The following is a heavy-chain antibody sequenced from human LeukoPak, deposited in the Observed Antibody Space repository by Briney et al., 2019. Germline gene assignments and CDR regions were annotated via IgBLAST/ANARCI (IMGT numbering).Heavy chain of an antibody. Sequence: SVKVSCKASGGTFSSYAISWVRQAPGQGLEWMGRIIPILGIANYAQKFQGRVTITADKSTSTACMELSSLRSEDTAVYYCASRAKDYSNSDYWGQGTLVTVSS. D-gene: IGHD4-11*01. J-gene: IGHJ4*02. CDR3: ASRAKDYSNSDY. CDR1: GGTFSSYA. V-gene: IGHV1-69*04. CDR2: IIPILGIA.